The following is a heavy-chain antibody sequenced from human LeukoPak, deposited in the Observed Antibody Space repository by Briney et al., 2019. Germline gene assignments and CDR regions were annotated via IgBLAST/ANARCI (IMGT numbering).Heavy chain of an antibody. CDR3: ARGSEGYCSGGGCYFGMDV. D-gene: IGHD2-15*01. V-gene: IGHV3-21*01. CDR1: GFTFSSYT. CDR2: ISSSSSYI. J-gene: IGHJ6*01. Sequence: GGSLRLSCAASGFTFSSYTMNWVPQAPGKGLEWVSYISSSSSYIYYADSVKGRFTISRDNAENSLYLQMNSLRAEDMAVYYCARGSEGYCSGGGCYFGMDVWGQGTTVTVSS.